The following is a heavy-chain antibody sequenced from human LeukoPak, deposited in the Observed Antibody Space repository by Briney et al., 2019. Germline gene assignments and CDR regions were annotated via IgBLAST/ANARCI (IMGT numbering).Heavy chain of an antibody. Sequence: PSETLSLTFTVSGGSISSSSYYWGWIRQPPGKGLEWIGSIYYSGSTYYNPSLKSRVTISVDTSKNQFSLKLSSVTAADTAVYYCARSGPQSGWLPDYWGQGTLVTVSS. CDR1: GGSISSSSYY. D-gene: IGHD5-24*01. J-gene: IGHJ4*02. CDR3: ARSGPQSGWLPDY. V-gene: IGHV4-39*07. CDR2: IYYSGST.